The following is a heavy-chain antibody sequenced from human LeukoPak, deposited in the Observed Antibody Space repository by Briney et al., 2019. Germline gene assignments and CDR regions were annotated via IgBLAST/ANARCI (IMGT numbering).Heavy chain of an antibody. CDR3: ARVYDYGDYAPPFLDY. CDR1: GFTFSDYY. CDR2: ISSSGSTI. D-gene: IGHD4-17*01. Sequence: GGSLRLSCAASGFTFSDYYMSWIRQAPGKGLEWVSYISSSGSTIYYADSVKGRFTISRDNAKNSLYLQMNSLRAEDTAVYYCARVYDYGDYAPPFLDYWGQGTLVTVSS. V-gene: IGHV3-11*01. J-gene: IGHJ4*02.